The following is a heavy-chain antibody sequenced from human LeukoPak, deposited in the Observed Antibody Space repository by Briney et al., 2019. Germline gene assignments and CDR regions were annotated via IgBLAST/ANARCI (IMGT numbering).Heavy chain of an antibody. D-gene: IGHD2-15*01. CDR2: IYYSGST. CDR3: ARQESLVVVAATSGSFDY. V-gene: IGHV4-39*01. Sequence: SETLSLTCTVSGGSISSSSYSWGWIRQPPGKALEWIGSIYYSGSTYYNPSLKSRVTISVDTSKNQFSLKLSSVTAADTAVYYCARQESLVVVAATSGSFDYWGQGTLVTVSS. CDR1: GGSISSSSYS. J-gene: IGHJ4*02.